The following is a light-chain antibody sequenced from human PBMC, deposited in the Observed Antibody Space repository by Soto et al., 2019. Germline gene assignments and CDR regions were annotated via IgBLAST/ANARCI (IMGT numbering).Light chain of an antibody. Sequence: QSVLTQPASVSGSPGQSITISCTGTSSDVGGYNYVSWYQQHPGKAPKLMIYDVSNRPSGVSNRFSGSKSGNTASLTISGRQAEDEADYYCSSYTSSSTWGFGGGTKRTGL. V-gene: IGLV2-14*01. CDR2: DVS. CDR3: SSYTSSSTWG. CDR1: SSDVGGYNY. J-gene: IGLJ3*02.